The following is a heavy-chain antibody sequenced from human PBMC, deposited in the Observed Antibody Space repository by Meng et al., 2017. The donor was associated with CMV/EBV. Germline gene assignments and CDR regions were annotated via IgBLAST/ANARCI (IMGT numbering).Heavy chain of an antibody. CDR1: GFTFSSYS. CDR2: ISSSSSYI. D-gene: IGHD1-26*01. V-gene: IGHV3-21*01. Sequence: EVQLVESGGXLVKTGGSXRLSCAASGFTFSSYSMNWVRQAPGKGLEWVSSISSSSSYIYYADSVKGRFTISRDDAKNSLYLQMNSLRAEDTAVYYCARSLREGARGFDYWGQGTLVTVSS. J-gene: IGHJ4*02. CDR3: ARSLREGARGFDY.